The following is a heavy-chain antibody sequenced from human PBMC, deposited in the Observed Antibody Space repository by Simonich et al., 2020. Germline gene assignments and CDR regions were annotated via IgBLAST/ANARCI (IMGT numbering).Heavy chain of an antibody. CDR3: ARHAGFAFDI. J-gene: IGHJ3*02. Sequence: QLQLQESGPGLVKPSETLSLTCTVSGGSIGSSSYYWGWIRQPPGKGLEWIGRISYSWRTYYNPSLKSRVTISVDTSKNQFSLKLSSVTAADTAVYYCARHAGFAFDIWGQGTMVTVSS. CDR1: GGSIGSSSYY. D-gene: IGHD6-13*01. V-gene: IGHV4-39*01. CDR2: ISYSWRT.